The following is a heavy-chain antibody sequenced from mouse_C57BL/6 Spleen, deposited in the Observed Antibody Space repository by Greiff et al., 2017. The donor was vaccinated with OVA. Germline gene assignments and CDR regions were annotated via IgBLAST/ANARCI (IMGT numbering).Heavy chain of an antibody. D-gene: IGHD2-5*01. CDR1: GYTFTDYN. CDR3: ARSPYYSNPEHFDY. V-gene: IGHV1-18*01. J-gene: IGHJ2*01. CDR2: INPNNGGT. Sequence: VQLKQSGPELVKPGASVKIPCKASGYTFTDYNMDWVKQSHGKSLEWIGDINPNNGGTIYNQKFKGKATLTVDKSSSTAYMELRSLTSEDTAVYYCARSPYYSNPEHFDYWGQGTTLTVSS.